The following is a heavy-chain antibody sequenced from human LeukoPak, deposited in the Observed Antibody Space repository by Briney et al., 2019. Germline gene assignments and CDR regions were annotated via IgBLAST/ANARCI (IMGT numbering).Heavy chain of an antibody. Sequence: ASVKVSCKASGYTFTSYGISWVRQAPGQGLEWMGWISAYNGNTNYAQKLQGRVTMTTDTSTSTAYMELRSLRSDDTAVYYCARERGIAARPLRGWFDPWGQGTTVTVSS. CDR3: ARERGIAARPLRGWFDP. V-gene: IGHV1-18*01. CDR2: ISAYNGNT. D-gene: IGHD6-6*01. CDR1: GYTFTSYG. J-gene: IGHJ5*01.